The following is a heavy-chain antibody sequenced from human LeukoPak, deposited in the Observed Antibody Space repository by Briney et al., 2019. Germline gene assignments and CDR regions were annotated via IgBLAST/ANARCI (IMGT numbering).Heavy chain of an antibody. CDR1: VGTFSSYA. CDR3: AAMGITGTTDAFDI. J-gene: IGHJ3*02. Sequence: SVTVSCKASVGTFSSYAISWVRQAPGQGREWMGRIIPILGIAKYAQKFQGRVTITADKSTSTAYMELSSLRSEDTAVYHCAAMGITGTTDAFDIWGQGTMVTVSS. CDR2: IIPILGIA. V-gene: IGHV1-69*04. D-gene: IGHD1-14*01.